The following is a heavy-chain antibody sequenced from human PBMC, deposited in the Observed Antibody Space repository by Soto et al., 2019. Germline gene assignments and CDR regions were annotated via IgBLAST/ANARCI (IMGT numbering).Heavy chain of an antibody. CDR3: ARGPAVLVLDWFDP. CDR1: GGSFSGYY. Sequence: SETLSLTGAVYGGSFSGYYWSWIRQPPGKGLEWIGEINPSGSTNYNPSLKSRVTISVDTSKNQFSLKLSSVTAADTPVYYCARGPAVLVLDWFDPWGQGTLVTVSS. J-gene: IGHJ5*02. D-gene: IGHD3-3*01. CDR2: INPSGST. V-gene: IGHV4-34*01.